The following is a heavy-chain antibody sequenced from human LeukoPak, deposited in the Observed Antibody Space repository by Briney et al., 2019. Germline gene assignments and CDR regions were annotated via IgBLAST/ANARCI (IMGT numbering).Heavy chain of an antibody. V-gene: IGHV4-34*01. Sequence: SETLSLTCAVYGGPFRGFFWSWIRQAPGKGLEWIGEVSHSGSSNYNPSLRSRINISLDTSKSQFSLRLTSVTAAGTAVYYCARGIFYGGRNQYIWLDLWGQGTLVTVSS. J-gene: IGHJ5*02. CDR3: ARGIFYGGRNQYIWLDL. CDR1: GGPFRGFF. CDR2: VSHSGSS. D-gene: IGHD4-23*01.